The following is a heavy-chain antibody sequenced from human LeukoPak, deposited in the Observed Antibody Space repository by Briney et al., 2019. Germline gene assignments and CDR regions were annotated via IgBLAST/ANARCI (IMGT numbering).Heavy chain of an antibody. CDR1: GFTFGSYA. V-gene: IGHV3-23*01. CDR2: ISGSGGST. J-gene: IGHJ4*02. Sequence: GGSLRLSCAASGFTFGSYAMSWVRQAPGKGLEWVSAISGSGGSTYYADSVKGRFTISRDNSKNTLYLQMNSLRAEDTAVYYCAKGRWLPYLVDYWGQGTLVTVSS. CDR3: AKGRWLPYLVDY. D-gene: IGHD5-24*01.